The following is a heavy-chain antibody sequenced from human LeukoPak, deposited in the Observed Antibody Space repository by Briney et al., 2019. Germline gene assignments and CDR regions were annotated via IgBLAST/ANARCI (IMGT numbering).Heavy chain of an antibody. D-gene: IGHD3-10*01. CDR1: GFTFSSYG. CDR3: AKDQGVLLWFGEFPYFDY. Sequence: GRSLRFSCAASGFTFSSYGMHWVRQAPGKGLEWVAVISYDGSNKYYADSVKGRFTISRDNSKNTLYLQMNSLRAEDTAVYYCAKDQGVLLWFGEFPYFDYWGQGTLVTVSS. CDR2: ISYDGSNK. J-gene: IGHJ4*02. V-gene: IGHV3-30*18.